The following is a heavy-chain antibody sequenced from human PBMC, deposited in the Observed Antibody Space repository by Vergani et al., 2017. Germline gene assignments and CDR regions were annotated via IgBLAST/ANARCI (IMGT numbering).Heavy chain of an antibody. CDR3: AREDWGGGYGMDV. Sequence: QVQLVQSGAEVKKPGASVKVSCKASGYTFTSYYMHWVRQAPGQGLEWMGIINPSGGSTSYAQKFQGRVTMTRDTSTSTVYLELSSLRSDDTAVYYCAREDWGGGYGMDVWGQGTTVTVSS. D-gene: IGHD3-16*01. CDR1: GYTFTSYY. V-gene: IGHV1-46*01. J-gene: IGHJ6*02. CDR2: INPSGGST.